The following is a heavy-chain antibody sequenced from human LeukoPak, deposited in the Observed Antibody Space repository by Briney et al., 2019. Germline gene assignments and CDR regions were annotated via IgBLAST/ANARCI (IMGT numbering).Heavy chain of an antibody. CDR2: ISSSSSYI. J-gene: IGHJ5*02. CDR1: GFTFSSYS. Sequence: GGSLRLSCAASGFTFSSYSMNWVRQAPGKGLEWVSSISSSSSYIYYADSVKGRFTISRDNAKNSLYLQMNSLRAEDTAVYYCARDRRGSYGYWFDPWGQGTLVTVSS. D-gene: IGHD1-26*01. V-gene: IGHV3-21*01. CDR3: ARDRRGSYGYWFDP.